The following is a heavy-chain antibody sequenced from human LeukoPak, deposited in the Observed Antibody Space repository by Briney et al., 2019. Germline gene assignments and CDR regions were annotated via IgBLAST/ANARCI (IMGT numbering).Heavy chain of an antibody. CDR3: ARDYYYDSSGYYYYFDY. CDR2: INHSGST. V-gene: IGHV4-34*01. J-gene: IGHJ4*02. CDR1: GGSFSGYY. D-gene: IGHD3-22*01. Sequence: SETLSLTCAVYGGSFSGYYWSWIRQPPGKGLEWIGEINHSGSTNYNPSLKSRVTISVDTSKNQFSLKLSSVTAADTAMYYCARDYYYDSSGYYYYFDYWGQGTLVTVSS.